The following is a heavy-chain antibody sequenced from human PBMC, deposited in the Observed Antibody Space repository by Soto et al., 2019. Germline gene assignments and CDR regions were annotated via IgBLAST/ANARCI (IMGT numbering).Heavy chain of an antibody. V-gene: IGHV4-34*01. J-gene: IGHJ5*02. Sequence: SETLSLTCAVYGGSFSGYYWSWIRQPPGKGLEWIGEINHSGSTNYNPSLKSRVTISVDTSKNQFSLKLSSVTAADTAVYYCAREKVPAAIYPLNWFDPWGQGTLVTVSS. CDR3: AREKVPAAIYPLNWFDP. D-gene: IGHD2-2*01. CDR2: INHSGST. CDR1: GGSFSGYY.